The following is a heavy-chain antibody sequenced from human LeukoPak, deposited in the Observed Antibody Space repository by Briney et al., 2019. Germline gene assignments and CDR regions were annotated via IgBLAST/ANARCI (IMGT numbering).Heavy chain of an antibody. CDR1: GFTFSSFA. Sequence: GGSLRLSCAASGFTFSSFAMSWVRQAPGKGLEWVSAISDSGGTTYYADSVKGRFTISRDNSKNTLYLQMSSLRAEDTAVYYCAKARGSGGWYLIDYWGQGTLVTVSS. CDR2: ISDSGGTT. V-gene: IGHV3-23*01. J-gene: IGHJ4*02. D-gene: IGHD6-19*01. CDR3: AKARGSGGWYLIDY.